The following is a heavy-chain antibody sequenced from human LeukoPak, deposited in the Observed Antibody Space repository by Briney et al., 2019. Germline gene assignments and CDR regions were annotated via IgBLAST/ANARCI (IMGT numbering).Heavy chain of an antibody. CDR3: ARLTLTTFLRAFDI. V-gene: IGHV5-51*01. CDR2: IYPGDSDT. J-gene: IGHJ3*02. CDR1: GYSFTSYW. D-gene: IGHD3-9*01. Sequence: GASLKISCKGSGYSFTSYWIGWVRQMPGKGLEWMGIIYPGDSDTRYSPSFQGQVTISADKSISTAYLQWSSLKASDTAMYYCARLTLTTFLRAFDIWGQGTMLTVSS.